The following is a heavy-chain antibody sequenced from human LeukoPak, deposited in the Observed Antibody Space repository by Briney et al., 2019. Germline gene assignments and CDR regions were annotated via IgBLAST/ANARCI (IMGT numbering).Heavy chain of an antibody. J-gene: IGHJ6*03. Sequence: GASVKVSCKASGGTFSSYAISWVRQAPGQGLEWMGGIIPIFGTANYAQKFQGRVTITADKSTSTAYMELSSLRSEDTAVYYCARARYIAAAGGSGGYYYYYMDVWGKGTTVTVSS. CDR2: IIPIFGTA. D-gene: IGHD6-13*01. CDR1: GGTFSSYA. V-gene: IGHV1-69*06. CDR3: ARARYIAAAGGSGGYYYYYMDV.